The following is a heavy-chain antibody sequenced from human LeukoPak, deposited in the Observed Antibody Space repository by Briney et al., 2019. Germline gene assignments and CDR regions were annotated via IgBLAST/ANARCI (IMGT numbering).Heavy chain of an antibody. CDR1: GFTFSDYY. CDR3: ARDKSGNSGWYSYFDY. D-gene: IGHD6-19*01. V-gene: IGHV3-11*01. CDR2: ISSSGSTI. J-gene: IGHJ4*02. Sequence: GGSLRLSCAASGFTFSDYYMSWIRQAPGKGLEWVSYISSSGSTIHYADSVKGRFTISRDNAKNSLYLQMNSLRAEDTAVYYCARDKSGNSGWYSYFDYWGQGTLVTVSS.